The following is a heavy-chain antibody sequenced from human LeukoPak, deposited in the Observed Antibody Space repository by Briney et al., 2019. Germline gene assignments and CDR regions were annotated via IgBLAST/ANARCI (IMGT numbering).Heavy chain of an antibody. Sequence: PSETLSLTCTVSGGSISTYYWTWIPQPPGKGLEWIVYSYYSGSTHYNPSLKSRVTISVDTSKNQFSLKLTSVTAADTAGYYCARGYSSGRVDYWGQGTLVTVSS. V-gene: IGHV4-59*01. CDR2: SYYSGST. J-gene: IGHJ4*02. CDR1: GGSISTYY. D-gene: IGHD6-19*01. CDR3: ARGYSSGRVDY.